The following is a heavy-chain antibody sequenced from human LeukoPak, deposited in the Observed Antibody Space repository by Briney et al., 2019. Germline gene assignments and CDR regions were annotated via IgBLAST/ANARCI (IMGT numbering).Heavy chain of an antibody. CDR3: ANLDYYYGMDV. CDR2: ISYDGSNK. CDR1: GFTFSSYG. Sequence: PGGSLRLSCAASGFTFSSYGMHWVRQAPGKGLEWVAVISYDGSNKYYADSVKGRFTISRDNSKNTLYLQMDSLRAEDTAVYYCANLDYYYGMDVWGQGTTVTVSS. V-gene: IGHV3-30*18. J-gene: IGHJ6*02.